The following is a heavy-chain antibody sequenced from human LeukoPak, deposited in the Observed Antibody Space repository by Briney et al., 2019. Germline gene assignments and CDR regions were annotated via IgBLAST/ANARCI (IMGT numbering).Heavy chain of an antibody. D-gene: IGHD4-17*01. CDR3: TRDSRDYGDYADRSYCYYYYGMDV. CDR2: IRRKAYGGTT. J-gene: IGHJ6*04. V-gene: IGHV3-49*04. Sequence: PGGSLRLSCTASGFTFGDYAMSWVRHATGKGREWVGFIRRKAYGGTTEYAASVKGRFTISRDDSNSIAYLQMNSLKTEDTAVYYCTRDSRDYGDYADRSYCYYYYGMDVWGKGTTVTVSS. CDR1: GFTFGDYA.